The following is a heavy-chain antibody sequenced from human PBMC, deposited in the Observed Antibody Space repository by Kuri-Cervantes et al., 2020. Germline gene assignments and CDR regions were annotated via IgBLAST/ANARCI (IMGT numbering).Heavy chain of an antibody. V-gene: IGHV3-7*01. D-gene: IGHD3-22*01. CDR3: ARDVGRITMIVLEYGMDV. J-gene: IGHJ6*02. Sequence: GESLKIYCAASGCPHSSHWISWVRQAPGKGPEWVANIQQDGSEKYYVDSVKGRFTISRDIAKTSLYLQMNSLRAEDTDVYYCARDVGRITMIVLEYGMDVWGQGTTVTVSS. CDR2: IQQDGSEK. CDR1: GCPHSSHW.